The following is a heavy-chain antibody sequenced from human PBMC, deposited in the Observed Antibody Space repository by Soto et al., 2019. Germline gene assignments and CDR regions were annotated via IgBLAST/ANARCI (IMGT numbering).Heavy chain of an antibody. CDR1: GGTFSRHA. CDR2: IIPIFGTA. J-gene: IGHJ4*02. D-gene: IGHD3-22*01. CDR3: ARGWGYDSNDYDYPY. Sequence: QVQLVQSGAEVRKPGSSVKVSCKASGGTFSRHAISWVRQAPGQGLEWMGGIIPIFGTANHAQKFQGRVTNITDESTSTVYMELSRLRSEDTSMYYCARGWGYDSNDYDYPYWGQGTLVIVSS. V-gene: IGHV1-69*01.